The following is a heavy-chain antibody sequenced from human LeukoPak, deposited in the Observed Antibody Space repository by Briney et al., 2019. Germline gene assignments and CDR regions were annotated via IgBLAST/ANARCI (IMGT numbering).Heavy chain of an antibody. D-gene: IGHD2-21*02. CDR2: INADGSER. CDR3: ARDAFVVVTATSVWFDP. Sequence: PGGSLRLSCAASGFTFSNYWMTWVRQAPGSGLEWVASINADGSERRHVDSVEGRFTISRDNAKNSLYLQMSSLRAEDTAVYYCARDAFVVVTATSVWFDPWGQGTLVTVSS. CDR1: GFTFSNYW. V-gene: IGHV3-7*03. J-gene: IGHJ5*02.